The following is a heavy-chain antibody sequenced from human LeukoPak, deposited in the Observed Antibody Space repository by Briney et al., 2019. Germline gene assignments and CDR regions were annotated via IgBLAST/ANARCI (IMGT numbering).Heavy chain of an antibody. V-gene: IGHV4-39*02. CDR3: ARETQSWSPYYHYYMDV. Sequence: SETLSLTCTVSGGSISSGYYYWGWIRQPPGKGLEWIGSVFYSGSTSYDPSFKSRITMSVDTSKNQFSLRLNSVTAADTAVYYCARETQSWSPYYHYYMDVWGKGTTVIVSS. J-gene: IGHJ6*03. CDR2: VFYSGST. D-gene: IGHD2-15*01. CDR1: GGSISSGYYY.